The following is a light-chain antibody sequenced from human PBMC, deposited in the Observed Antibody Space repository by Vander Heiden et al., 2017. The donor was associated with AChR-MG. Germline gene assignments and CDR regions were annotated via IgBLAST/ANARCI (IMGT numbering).Light chain of an antibody. Sequence: AIQMTQSPSPFSASVGDRVTIPCRASQAIRNDLGWYQQKPGKAPKLLIYAASSLQSGVPLRFGGSGSGTDFTLTISSLQPDDFATYYCLQDYNFPLTFGPGTKVDIK. CDR3: LQDYNFPLT. CDR2: AAS. V-gene: IGKV1-6*01. J-gene: IGKJ3*01. CDR1: QAIRND.